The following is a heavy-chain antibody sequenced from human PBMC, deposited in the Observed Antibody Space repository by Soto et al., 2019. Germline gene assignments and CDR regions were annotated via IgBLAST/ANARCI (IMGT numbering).Heavy chain of an antibody. D-gene: IGHD6-19*01. CDR3: ARHVEQWLVRAPLGY. Sequence: QLLESGPGLVKPSETLSLTCTVSGGSISSSSYYWGWIRQPPGKGLEWIGSIYYSGSTYYNPSLKSRVTISVDTSKNQFSRKLSSVTAADTAVYYCARHVEQWLVRAPLGYWGQGTLVTVSS. J-gene: IGHJ4*02. V-gene: IGHV4-39*01. CDR2: IYYSGST. CDR1: GGSISSSSYY.